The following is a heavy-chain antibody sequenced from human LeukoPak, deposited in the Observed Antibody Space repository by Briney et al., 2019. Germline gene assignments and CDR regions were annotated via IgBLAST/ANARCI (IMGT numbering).Heavy chain of an antibody. CDR2: ISSSSSYT. J-gene: IGHJ6*02. Sequence: SLRLSCAASGFTFSDYYMSWIRQAPGKGLEWVSYISSSSSYTNYADSVKGRFTISRDNAKNSLYLQMNSLRAEDTAVYYCARLDGAGGYYYGMDVWGQGTTVTVS. V-gene: IGHV3-11*03. D-gene: IGHD4/OR15-4a*01. CDR1: GFTFSDYY. CDR3: ARLDGAGGYYYGMDV.